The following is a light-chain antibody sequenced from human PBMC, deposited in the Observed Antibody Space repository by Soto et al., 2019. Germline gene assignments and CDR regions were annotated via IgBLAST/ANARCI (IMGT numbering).Light chain of an antibody. CDR3: QSYDSSLSVNVV. CDR1: SSNIGAGYD. CDR2: GNS. J-gene: IGLJ2*01. V-gene: IGLV1-40*01. Sequence: QSVLTQPPSVSGAPGQRVTISCTGSSSNIGAGYDVHWYQQLPGTAPKLLIYGNSNRPSGVPDRFSGSKSGTSASLAITGLQAEDEADYYCQSYDSSLSVNVVFGVGTKLTVL.